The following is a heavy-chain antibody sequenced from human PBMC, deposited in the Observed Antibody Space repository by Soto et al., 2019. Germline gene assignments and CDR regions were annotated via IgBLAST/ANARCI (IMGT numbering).Heavy chain of an antibody. CDR3: ARARSPYGDYVPAYFQH. D-gene: IGHD4-17*01. V-gene: IGHV3-21*01. CDR2: ISSSSSYI. J-gene: IGHJ1*01. CDR1: GFTFSSYS. Sequence: GGSLRLSCAASGFTFSSYSMNWVRQAPGKGLEWVSSISSSSSYIYYADSVGGRFTISRDNAKNSLYLQMNSLRAEDTAVYYCARARSPYGDYVPAYFQHWGQGTLVTVSS.